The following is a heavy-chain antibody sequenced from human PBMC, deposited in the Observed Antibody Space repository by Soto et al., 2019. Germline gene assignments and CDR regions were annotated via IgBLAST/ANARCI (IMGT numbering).Heavy chain of an antibody. Sequence: GASVKVSCKASGYTFTSYGINWVRQAPGQGLEWMGWISAYNGNTNYAQKLQGRVTMTTDTSTSTAYMELRSLRSDDTAVYYCARLVSLMEYSSSWFDYWGQGTLVTVSS. V-gene: IGHV1-18*01. J-gene: IGHJ4*02. CDR2: ISAYNGNT. D-gene: IGHD6-13*01. CDR1: GYTFTSYG. CDR3: ARLVSLMEYSSSWFDY.